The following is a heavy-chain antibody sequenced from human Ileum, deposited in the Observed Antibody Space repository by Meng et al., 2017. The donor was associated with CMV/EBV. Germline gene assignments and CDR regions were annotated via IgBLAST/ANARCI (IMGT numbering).Heavy chain of an antibody. CDR2: INDDGSSL. CDR1: GFTFDNYW. D-gene: IGHD3-22*01. V-gene: IGHV3-74*01. J-gene: IGHJ4*02. CDR3: AKEQGRWYDSSGPED. Sequence: GESLKISCAGSGFTFDNYWMHWVRQVPGKGLVWVSRINDDGSSLSYADSVKGRFTISRDNAKNMLYLQMNSLRAEDTGIYYCAKEQGRWYDSSGPEDWGQGTLVTVSS.